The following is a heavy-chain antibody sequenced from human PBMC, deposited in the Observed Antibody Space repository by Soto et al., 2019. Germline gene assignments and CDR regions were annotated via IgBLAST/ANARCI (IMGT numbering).Heavy chain of an antibody. CDR3: AKNGQPPYYYYGMDA. D-gene: IGHD2-8*01. CDR1: GYTFSRYG. J-gene: IGHJ6*02. CDR2: VSGYNGDT. V-gene: IGHV1-18*01. Sequence: QGQLVQSGPEVKKPGASVKVSCKASGYTFSRYGISWVRQAPGQGLEWMGWVSGYNGDTKYAQKVQGRCTMTIDTSTYTAYIELRSLTSDDTAKYYCAKNGQPPYYYYGMDAWGQGTTVTVSS.